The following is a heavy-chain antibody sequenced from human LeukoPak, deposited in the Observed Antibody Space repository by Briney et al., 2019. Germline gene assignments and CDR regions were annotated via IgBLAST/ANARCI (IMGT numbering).Heavy chain of an antibody. D-gene: IGHD2-15*01. Sequence: PSETLYLSCTVSGGSISSSSYYWGWIRQPPGKGLEWIGSIYYSGSTYYNPSLKSRVTISVDTSQNQFSLKLSSVTAADTAVYYCARLPGGYCSGGSCLYAFDIWGQGTMVTVSS. V-gene: IGHV4-39*01. CDR2: IYYSGST. CDR1: GGSISSSSYY. CDR3: ARLPGGYCSGGSCLYAFDI. J-gene: IGHJ3*02.